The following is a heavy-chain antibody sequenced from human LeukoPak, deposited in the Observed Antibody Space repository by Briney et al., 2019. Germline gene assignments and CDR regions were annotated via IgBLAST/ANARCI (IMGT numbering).Heavy chain of an antibody. CDR3: ARDCDCYRQGHHLDY. D-gene: IGHD2-21*02. Sequence: PGGSLRLSCAASGLTVSSNYMSWVRQAPGKGLEWVSVIYSGGSTYYADSVKGRFTISRDNSKNTLYLQMNSLRAEDTAAYYCARDCDCYRQGHHLDYWGQGTLVTVSS. CDR2: IYSGGST. CDR1: GLTVSSNY. J-gene: IGHJ4*02. V-gene: IGHV3-66*01.